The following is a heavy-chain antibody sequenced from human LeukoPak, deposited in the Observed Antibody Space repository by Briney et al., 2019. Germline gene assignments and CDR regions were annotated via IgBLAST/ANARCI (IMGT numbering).Heavy chain of an antibody. V-gene: IGHV3-23*01. D-gene: IGHD3-10*01. J-gene: IGHJ4*02. CDR3: ARDAPLIYFDY. CDR1: GFTFSNCA. Sequence: GGSLRLSCAASGFTFSNCAMSWVRQTPGKGLEWVSGISGSGANSYYADSVKGRFTISRDNSKNTLYLRMNSLRADDTAVYYCARDAPLIYFDYWGQGTLVTVSS. CDR2: ISGSGANS.